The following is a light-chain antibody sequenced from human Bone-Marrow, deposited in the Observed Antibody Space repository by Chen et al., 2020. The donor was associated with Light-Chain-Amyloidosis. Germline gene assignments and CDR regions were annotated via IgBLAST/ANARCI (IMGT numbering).Light chain of an antibody. CDR3: QQYGSSPGT. V-gene: IGKV3-20*01. J-gene: IGKJ1*01. Sequence: ILLTQSPGTLSLSPGKRATLSCRASQSVASDYVAWYQQKPGQAPRLLIYDASSRDPGIPDRFSGSESGIDFTLTISRVEPEDFAVYYCQQYGSSPGTFGQGTKVEIK. CDR1: QSVASDY. CDR2: DAS.